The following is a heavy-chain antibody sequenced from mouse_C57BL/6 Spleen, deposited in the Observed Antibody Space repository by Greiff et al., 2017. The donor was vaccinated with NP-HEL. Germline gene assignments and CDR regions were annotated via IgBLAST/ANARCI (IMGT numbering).Heavy chain of an antibody. CDR1: GFTFSNYW. D-gene: IGHD4-1*01. V-gene: IGHV6-3*01. CDR2: IRLKSDNYAT. Sequence: DVHLVESGGGLVQPGGSMKLSCVASGFTFSNYWMNWVRQSPEKGLEWVAQIRLKSDNYATHYAESVKGRFTISRDDSKSSVYLQMNNLRAEDTGIYYCTLGGRLYAMDYWGQGTSVTVSS. CDR3: TLGGRLYAMDY. J-gene: IGHJ4*01.